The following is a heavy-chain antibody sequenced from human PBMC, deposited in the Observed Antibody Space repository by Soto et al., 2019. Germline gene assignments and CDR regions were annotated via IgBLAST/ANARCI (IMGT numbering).Heavy chain of an antibody. J-gene: IGHJ4*02. CDR3: ARAGYYYDSSGYYRFFDY. D-gene: IGHD3-22*01. CDR2: ISAYNGNT. Sequence: ASVKVSCKASGYTFTSYGISWVRQAPGQGLEWMGWISAYNGNTNYAQKLQGRDTMTTDTSTSTAYMELRSLRSDDTAVYYCARAGYYYDSSGYYRFFDYWGQGTLVTVSS. CDR1: GYTFTSYG. V-gene: IGHV1-18*01.